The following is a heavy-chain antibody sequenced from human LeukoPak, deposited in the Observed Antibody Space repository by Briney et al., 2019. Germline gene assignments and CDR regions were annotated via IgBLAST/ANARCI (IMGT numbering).Heavy chain of an antibody. CDR1: GFTFSSYA. V-gene: IGHV3-33*08. D-gene: IGHD3-10*01. Sequence: GGSLRLSCAASGFTFSSYAMSWVRQAPGKGLEWVAVIWYDGSNKYYADSVKGRFTISRDNSKNTLYLQMNSLRAEDTAVYYCARGQRTDRVRYYGMDVWGQGTTVTVSS. J-gene: IGHJ6*02. CDR2: IWYDGSNK. CDR3: ARGQRTDRVRYYGMDV.